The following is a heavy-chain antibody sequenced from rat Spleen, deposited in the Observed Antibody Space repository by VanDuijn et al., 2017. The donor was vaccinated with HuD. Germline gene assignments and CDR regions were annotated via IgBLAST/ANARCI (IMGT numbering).Heavy chain of an antibody. D-gene: IGHD1-1*01. CDR3: ARHVSTVVDGFLY. Sequence: EVQLVESGGGLVKPGRSLKLSCAASGFTFSNYAMAWVRQAPTRGLEWVATIRYDGSSTHYLDSVKGRFTISRDNAKSTLYVQMDSLRSEDTATYYCARHVSTVVDGFLYWGQGTLVTVSS. V-gene: IGHV5-29*01. CDR2: IRYDGSST. J-gene: IGHJ3*01. CDR1: GFTFSNYA.